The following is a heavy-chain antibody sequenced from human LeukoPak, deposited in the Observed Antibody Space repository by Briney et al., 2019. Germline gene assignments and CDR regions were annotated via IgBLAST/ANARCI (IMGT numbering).Heavy chain of an antibody. J-gene: IGHJ3*02. D-gene: IGHD3-10*02. Sequence: GGSLRLSCAASGFTVSSNYMSWVRQAPGKGLEWVSVIYSGGSTYYADSVKGRFTISRDNSKNTLYLQMNSLRAEDTAVYYCMRYVGDLYAFDIWGQGTMVTVSS. V-gene: IGHV3-66*01. CDR1: GFTVSSNY. CDR2: IYSGGST. CDR3: MRYVGDLYAFDI.